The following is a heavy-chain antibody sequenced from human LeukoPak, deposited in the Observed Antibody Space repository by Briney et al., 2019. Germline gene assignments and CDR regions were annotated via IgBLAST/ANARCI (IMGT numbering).Heavy chain of an antibody. Sequence: PGGSLRLSCAASGFTFSSYAMSWVRQAPGKGLEWVSAISGSGGSTYYADSVKGRFTISRDNSKNTLYLQMNNLRAEDTAVYYCAKCCSSTSCYFIVDYWGQGTLVTVSS. CDR1: GFTFSSYA. CDR2: ISGSGGST. J-gene: IGHJ4*02. D-gene: IGHD2-2*01. CDR3: AKCCSSTSCYFIVDY. V-gene: IGHV3-23*01.